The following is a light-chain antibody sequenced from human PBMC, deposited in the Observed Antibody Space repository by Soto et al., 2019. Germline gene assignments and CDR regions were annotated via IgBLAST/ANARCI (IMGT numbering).Light chain of an antibody. V-gene: IGKV3-11*01. CDR1: QSVSSY. J-gene: IGKJ5*01. CDR2: DAS. CDR3: QHHSNWPRVT. Sequence: EIVLTQSPATLSLSPGERATLSCRASQSVSSYLAWYQQKPGQAPRLLIYDASNRATGIPARFSSSGSGTDFTLTISSLEPEDFAVYFFQHHSNWPRVTFGQATRLEIK.